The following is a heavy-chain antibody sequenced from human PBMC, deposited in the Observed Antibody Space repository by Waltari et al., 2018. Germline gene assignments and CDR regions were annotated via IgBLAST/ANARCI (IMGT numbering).Heavy chain of an antibody. V-gene: IGHV4-4*02. CDR3: ALDRGRGLYLDS. D-gene: IGHD1-26*01. CDR1: GDSVSNNYW. J-gene: IGHJ4*02. CDR2: IHGTGKT. Sequence: QLKLQQSGPGLVKPSEYLFLSCAVSGDSVSNNYWWSWVGQPPGKGLEWIGQIHGTGKTNYNPSLESRVTVSRDTSNNQFSLRVTSPTAADTAVYFCALDRGRGLYLDSWGQGTLVTVS.